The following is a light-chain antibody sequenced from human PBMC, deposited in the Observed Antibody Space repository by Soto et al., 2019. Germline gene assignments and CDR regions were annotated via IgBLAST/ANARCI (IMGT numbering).Light chain of an antibody. Sequence: QSALTQPASVSGSPGQSIAISCTGTSSDVGGFNYVSWYQQHPGKAPKFMIYDVSSRPSGVSDRFSGSKSGNTASLTISGRQAEDEADYYCSSYTTTGTYVFGTGTKVTVL. CDR3: SSYTTTGTYV. CDR1: SSDVGGFNY. CDR2: DVS. J-gene: IGLJ1*01. V-gene: IGLV2-14*03.